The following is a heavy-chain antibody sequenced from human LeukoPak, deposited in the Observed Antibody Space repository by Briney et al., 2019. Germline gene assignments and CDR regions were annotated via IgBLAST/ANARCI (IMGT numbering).Heavy chain of an antibody. CDR2: IIPIFGTA. V-gene: IGHV1-69*13. Sequence: ASVKVSCKAPGGTFSSYAISWVRQAPGQGLEWMGGIIPIFGTANYAQKFQGRVTITADESTSTAYMELSSLRSEDTAVYYRASMALYSSSWYEGNWFDPWGQGTLVTVSS. CDR1: GGTFSSYA. CDR3: ASMALYSSSWYEGNWFDP. D-gene: IGHD6-13*01. J-gene: IGHJ5*02.